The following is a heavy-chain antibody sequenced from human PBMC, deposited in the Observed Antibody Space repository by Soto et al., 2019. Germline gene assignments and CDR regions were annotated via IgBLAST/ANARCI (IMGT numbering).Heavy chain of an antibody. CDR1: GFTFSTYW. Sequence: PGGSLRLSCAASGFTFSTYWMSWVRQAPGKELEWVANIKQDGSEIHYVDSVRGRFTVSRDNAKNSVYLQMSSLRAEDTAVYYCSRDPPYYDFRLVVWGQGTTVTVSS. D-gene: IGHD3-3*01. CDR3: SRDPPYYDFRLVV. CDR2: IKQDGSEI. V-gene: IGHV3-7*01. J-gene: IGHJ6*02.